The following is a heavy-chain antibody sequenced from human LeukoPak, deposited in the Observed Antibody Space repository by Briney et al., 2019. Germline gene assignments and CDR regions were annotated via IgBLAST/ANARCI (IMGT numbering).Heavy chain of an antibody. V-gene: IGHV3-23*01. CDR1: GFTFSSYA. CDR2: ISSSGHST. CDR3: ANDFDY. Sequence: GGSLRLSCAASGFTFSSYAMSWVRQAPGKGLELVSAISSSGHSTYYTDSVKGRFTISRDNSRNTLYLQMNSLRDEDTAVYYCANDFDYWGQGTLVTVSS. J-gene: IGHJ4*02.